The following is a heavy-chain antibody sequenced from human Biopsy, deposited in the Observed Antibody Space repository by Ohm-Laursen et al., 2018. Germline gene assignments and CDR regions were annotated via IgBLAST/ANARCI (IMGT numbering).Heavy chain of an antibody. CDR1: GYTLTDLS. V-gene: IGHV1-24*01. Sequence: SVKVSCKASGYTLTDLSMHWGRQAPGEGPEWMGGFAPENGKTIYAQKFQGRITMTKDTSTDTAYMELSNLRSEDTAIYYCAGDIKNCNVNYWGQGTLVIVSS. J-gene: IGHJ4*02. CDR2: FAPENGKT. D-gene: IGHD1-1*01. CDR3: AGDIKNCNVNY.